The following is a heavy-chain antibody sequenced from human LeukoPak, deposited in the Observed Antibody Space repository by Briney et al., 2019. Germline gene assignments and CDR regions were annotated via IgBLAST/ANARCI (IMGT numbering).Heavy chain of an antibody. V-gene: IGHV7-4-1*02. Sequence: ASVKVSCKVSGYTLTELSMHWVRQAPGQGLEWMGWINTNTGNPTYAQGFTGRFVFSLDTSVSTAYLQISSLKAEDTAVYYCARAYGGYSYGYVDDYWGQGTLVTVSS. CDR1: GYTLTELS. J-gene: IGHJ4*02. D-gene: IGHD5-18*01. CDR3: ARAYGGYSYGYVDDY. CDR2: INTNTGNP.